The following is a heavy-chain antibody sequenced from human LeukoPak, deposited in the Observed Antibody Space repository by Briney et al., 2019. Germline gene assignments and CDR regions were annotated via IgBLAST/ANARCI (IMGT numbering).Heavy chain of an antibody. CDR1: GFTFSGYV. V-gene: IGHV3-48*01. D-gene: IGHD1-26*01. CDR2: ITSSSSTM. Sequence: PGGSLRLSCAASGFTFSGYVMTWVRQAPGKGLEWVSYITSSSSTMYYADSVKGRFTISRDNARNSLYLQMNSLRAEDTALYYCARDPEGATSNGLDIWGRGTMVTVSS. CDR3: ARDPEGATSNGLDI. J-gene: IGHJ3*02.